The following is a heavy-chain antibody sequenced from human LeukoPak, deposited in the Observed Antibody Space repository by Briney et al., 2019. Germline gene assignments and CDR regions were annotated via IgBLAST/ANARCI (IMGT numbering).Heavy chain of an antibody. Sequence: PGGSLRLSCAASGFTFSSYSMNWVRQAPGKGLEWASSISSSSSYIYYADSLKGRFTISRDNAKNSLYLQMNSLRAEDTAVYYCARDRGATAPDAFDIWGQGTMVTVSS. CDR1: GFTFSSYS. CDR2: ISSSSSYI. CDR3: ARDRGATAPDAFDI. D-gene: IGHD1-26*01. V-gene: IGHV3-21*01. J-gene: IGHJ3*02.